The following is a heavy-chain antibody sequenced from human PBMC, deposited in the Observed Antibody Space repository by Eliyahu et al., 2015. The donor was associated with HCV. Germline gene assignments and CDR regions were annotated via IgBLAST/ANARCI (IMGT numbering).Heavy chain of an antibody. V-gene: IGHV1-69*01. J-gene: IGHJ6*02. CDR2: FIPIXGTA. CDR3: ARDLDSITMVRGALPTTGYGMDV. D-gene: IGHD3-10*01. CDR1: GGTFSSYA. Sequence: QVQLVQSGAEVKKPGSSVKVSCXASGGTFSSYAISWVRQAPGQXLEWXGGFIPIXGTANYAQXFQGRVTITADESTXXAYMELSSLRSEXTAVYYCARDLDSITMVRGALPTTGYGMDVWGQGTTVTVSS.